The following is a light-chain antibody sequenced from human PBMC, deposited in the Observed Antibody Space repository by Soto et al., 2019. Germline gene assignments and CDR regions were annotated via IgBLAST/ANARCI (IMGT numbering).Light chain of an antibody. J-gene: IGKJ1*01. CDR2: GAS. CDR3: QQYNSWPRT. CDR1: QSVNSN. Sequence: EIVITQSPTTLSVSPGERATLSCRASQSVNSNLAWYQQKPGQAPRLLIYGASSRATGIPARFSGSGSGTEFTLTITSLQSEDFAVYYCQQYNSWPRTVGQGTKVDI. V-gene: IGKV3-15*01.